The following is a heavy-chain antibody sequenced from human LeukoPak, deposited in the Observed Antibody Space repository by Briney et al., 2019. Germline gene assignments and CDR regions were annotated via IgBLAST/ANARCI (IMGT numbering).Heavy chain of an antibody. CDR2: MSWDGGST. Sequence: GGSLRLSCAASGFTFDDYAMHWVRQAPGKGLERVSLMSWDGGSTYYTDSVKGRFTISRDNSKNSLCLQMNSLRSEDTALYYCAKDVRGSTSWYGLDYWGQGTLVTVSS. CDR3: AKDVRGSTSWYGLDY. CDR1: GFTFDDYA. J-gene: IGHJ4*02. V-gene: IGHV3-43D*03. D-gene: IGHD6-13*01.